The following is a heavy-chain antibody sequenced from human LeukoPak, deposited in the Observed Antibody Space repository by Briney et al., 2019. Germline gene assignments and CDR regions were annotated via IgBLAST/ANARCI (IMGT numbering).Heavy chain of an antibody. J-gene: IGHJ5*02. CDR3: ARDNYAGANWFDP. D-gene: IGHD1-7*01. Sequence: RASVKVSCKASGGTFSSYAISWVRQAPGQGLEWMGGIIPIFGTANYAQKFQGRVTITTDESTSTAYMELSSVRSEDTAVYYCARDNYAGANWFDPWGQGTLVTVSS. V-gene: IGHV1-69*05. CDR1: GGTFSSYA. CDR2: IIPIFGTA.